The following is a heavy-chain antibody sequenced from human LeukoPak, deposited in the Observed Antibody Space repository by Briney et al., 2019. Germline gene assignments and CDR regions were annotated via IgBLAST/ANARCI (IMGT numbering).Heavy chain of an antibody. CDR2: MNPRRGST. D-gene: IGHD2-15*01. CDR1: GYTFTSYD. J-gene: IGHJ4*02. Sequence: ASVKVSCKASGYTFTSYDINGVRQATGQGLEWMGWMNPRRGSTGYAQNFQGRVTITRNNSISTAYMALSSLRSEDTAVYYCARDCSGGSCSFYYWGQGTLVTVSS. V-gene: IGHV1-8*03. CDR3: ARDCSGGSCSFYY.